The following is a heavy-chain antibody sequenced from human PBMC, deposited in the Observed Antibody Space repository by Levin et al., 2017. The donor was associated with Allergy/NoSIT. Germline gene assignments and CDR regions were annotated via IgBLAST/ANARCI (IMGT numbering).Heavy chain of an antibody. CDR3: ATMNWNYFDY. D-gene: IGHD1-1*01. J-gene: IGHJ4*02. CDR1: GFTFSTYA. Sequence: PGGSLRLSCAASGFTFSTYAMHWVRQAPGKGLEWVAVISNDGSNKKYADPEKGRFTISRDNSKNTLYLQMNSLGAGDTAVYYCATMNWNYFDYWGQGTLVTVSS. CDR2: ISNDGSNK. V-gene: IGHV3-30-3*01.